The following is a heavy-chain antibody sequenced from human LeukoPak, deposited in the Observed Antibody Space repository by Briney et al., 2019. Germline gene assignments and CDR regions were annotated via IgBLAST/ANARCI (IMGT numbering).Heavy chain of an antibody. CDR1: GYTFTGYY. Sequence: ASVKVSCKASGYTFTGYYMHWVRQAPGQGLEWMGRINPNSGSTNYAQKFQGRVTMTRDTSISTAYMELSRLRSDDTAVYYCAREENCTGGSCYYYWGQGTLVTVSS. CDR2: INPNSGST. J-gene: IGHJ4*02. CDR3: AREENCTGGSCYYY. D-gene: IGHD2-15*01. V-gene: IGHV1-2*06.